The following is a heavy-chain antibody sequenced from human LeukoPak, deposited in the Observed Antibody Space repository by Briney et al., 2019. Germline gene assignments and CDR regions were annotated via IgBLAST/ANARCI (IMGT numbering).Heavy chain of an antibody. D-gene: IGHD6-13*01. Sequence: GGSLRLSCAASGFTFSSYGMHWVRQAPGKGLEWVAVISYDGSNKYYADSVKGRFTISRDNSKNTLYLQMNSLRAEDTAVYYCAKDPSSSWELDYYFDYWGQGTLVTVSS. V-gene: IGHV3-30*18. CDR3: AKDPSSSWELDYYFDY. CDR1: GFTFSSYG. J-gene: IGHJ4*02. CDR2: ISYDGSNK.